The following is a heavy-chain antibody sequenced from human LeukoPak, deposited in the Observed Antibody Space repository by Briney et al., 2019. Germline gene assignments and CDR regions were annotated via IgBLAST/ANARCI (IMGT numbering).Heavy chain of an antibody. CDR2: IIPIFGTA. CDR3: ARASIAARYYYYYGMDV. V-gene: IGHV1-69*13. D-gene: IGHD6-6*01. CDR1: GGTFSSYA. Sequence: VASVKVSCKASGGTFSSYAISWVRQAPGQGLEWMGGIIPIFGTANYAQKFQGRVTITADESTSTAYMELSSLRSEDTAVYHCARASIAARYYYYYGMDVWGQGTTVTVSS. J-gene: IGHJ6*02.